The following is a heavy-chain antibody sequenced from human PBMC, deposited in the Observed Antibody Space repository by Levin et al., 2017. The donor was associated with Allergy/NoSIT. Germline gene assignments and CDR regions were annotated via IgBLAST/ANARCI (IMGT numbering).Heavy chain of an antibody. CDR2: ISGSGGST. J-gene: IGHJ3*02. V-gene: IGHV3-23*01. Sequence: GESLKISCAASGFTFSSYAMSWVRQAPGKGLEWVSAISGSGGSTYYADSVKGRFTISRDNSKNTLYLQMNSLRAEDTAVYYCAKVSGEAFDIWGQGTMVTVSS. D-gene: IGHD3-10*01. CDR3: AKVSGEAFDI. CDR1: GFTFSSYA.